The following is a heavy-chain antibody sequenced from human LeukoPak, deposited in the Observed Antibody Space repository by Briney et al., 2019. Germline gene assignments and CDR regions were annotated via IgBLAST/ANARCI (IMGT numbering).Heavy chain of an antibody. CDR2: SSSSGSTI. J-gene: IGHJ5*02. CDR1: GITFSDYY. D-gene: IGHD6-13*01. V-gene: IGHV3-11*01. CDR3: ARVASGSSWYSWWFDP. Sequence: GGSLRLSCAASGITFSDYYMSWIRQAPGKGLEWVSYSSSSGSTIYYADSVKGRFTISRDNAKNSLYLQMNSLRAEDPAVYYCARVASGSSWYSWWFDPRGQGTLVTVSS.